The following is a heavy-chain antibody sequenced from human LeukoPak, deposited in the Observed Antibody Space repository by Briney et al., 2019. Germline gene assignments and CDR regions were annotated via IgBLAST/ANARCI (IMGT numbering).Heavy chain of an antibody. CDR2: IYYSGST. CDR3: ARTEGYNDFDY. J-gene: IGHJ4*02. CDR1: GGSISSSSYY. V-gene: IGHV4-39*01. D-gene: IGHD5-24*01. Sequence: KASETLSLTCTVSGGSISSSSYYWGWIRQPPGKGLEWIGSIYYSGSTYYNPSLKSRVTISVDTSKNQFSLKLSSVTAADTAVYYCARTEGYNDFDYWGQGTLVTVSS.